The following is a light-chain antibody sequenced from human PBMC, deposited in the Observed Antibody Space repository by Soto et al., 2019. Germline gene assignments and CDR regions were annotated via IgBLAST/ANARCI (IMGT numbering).Light chain of an antibody. CDR3: SSYTSSNTLV. CDR2: EVS. J-gene: IGLJ2*01. V-gene: IGLV2-14*01. CDR1: SSDVGGYNY. Sequence: QLVLTQPASVSGSPGQSITISCTGTSSDVGGYNYVSWYQQHPGKAPKLIIYEVSNRPSGVSDRFSASKSGNTASLTISGLQAEDEADYYCSSYTSSNTLVFGGGTKLTVL.